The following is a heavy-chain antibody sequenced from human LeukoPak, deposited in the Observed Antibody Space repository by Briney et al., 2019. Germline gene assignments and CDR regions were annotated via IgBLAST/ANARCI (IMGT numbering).Heavy chain of an antibody. J-gene: IGHJ6*03. CDR1: GYSISSGYY. CDR3: ARLVVVTASRGTYYYYYMDV. V-gene: IGHV4-38-2*02. D-gene: IGHD2-21*02. CDR2: IYRSGST. Sequence: SETLSLTCTVCGYSISSGYYWGRTRQPPGEGLEWIGSIYRSGSTYYNPSLKSRVTISVDTSKNQFSLKLSSVTVADTAVYYCARLVVVTASRGTYYYYYMDVWGKGTTVTVSS.